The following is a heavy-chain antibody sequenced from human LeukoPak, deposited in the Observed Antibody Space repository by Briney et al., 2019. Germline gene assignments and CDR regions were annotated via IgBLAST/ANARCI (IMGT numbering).Heavy chain of an antibody. Sequence: WGSLRLSCAASGFTFDDYGMSWVRQAPGKGLEWAAGINWNGGSTGYADSVKGRFTISRDNSKNTLYLQMNSLRPEDTAVYYCARGPFMVRGLNRGHYFDYWGQGTLVTVSS. D-gene: IGHD3-10*01. CDR2: INWNGGST. J-gene: IGHJ4*02. CDR3: ARGPFMVRGLNRGHYFDY. V-gene: IGHV3-20*04. CDR1: GFTFDDYG.